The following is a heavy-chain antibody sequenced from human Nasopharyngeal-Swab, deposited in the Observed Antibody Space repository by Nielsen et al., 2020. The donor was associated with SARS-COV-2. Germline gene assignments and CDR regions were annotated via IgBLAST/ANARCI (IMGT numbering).Heavy chain of an antibody. CDR3: ARGGVPSAMAYYFDY. CDR1: GGPFNNFY. CDR2: FNLSGRT. V-gene: IGHV4-34*01. Sequence: SEPLSSTCPAQGGPFNNFYWSWIRQLPGKGLEWTGQFNLSGRTNYNPSLKSRVTISVDTSKNQFSLNLNSVTAADTAVYFCARGGVPSAMAYYFDYWGQGTLVTVSS. D-gene: IGHD2-2*01. J-gene: IGHJ4*02.